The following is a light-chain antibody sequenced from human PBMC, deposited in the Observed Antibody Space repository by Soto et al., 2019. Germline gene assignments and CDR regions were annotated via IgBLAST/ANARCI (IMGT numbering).Light chain of an antibody. J-gene: IGKJ3*01. V-gene: IGKV3-20*01. CDR1: QSVKTKY. Sequence: EIVLTQSPGTLSLSPGERATLSCRASQSVKTKYLAWYQQKPGQAPRLLLAGVSSRATGIPDRFSGSGSGTDFNLTISRVEPEDFAVYYCQQLGTSRLVTFGPGTKVDIK. CDR3: QQLGTSRLVT. CDR2: GVS.